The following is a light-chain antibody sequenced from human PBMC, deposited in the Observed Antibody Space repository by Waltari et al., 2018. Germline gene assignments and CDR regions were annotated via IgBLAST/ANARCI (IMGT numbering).Light chain of an antibody. Sequence: DVVLTQSPLSLPVTLGQPASSSCRSSHSLVNTDGNTYLIWFHQRPGQSPRRLIYKVSNRDSGVPDRFSGSGAVTDFTLRISRVEAEDVGLYFCFQGTHWPPYTFGQGTKLEIK. CDR3: FQGTHWPPYT. J-gene: IGKJ2*01. V-gene: IGKV2-30*01. CDR2: KVS. CDR1: HSLVNTDGNTY.